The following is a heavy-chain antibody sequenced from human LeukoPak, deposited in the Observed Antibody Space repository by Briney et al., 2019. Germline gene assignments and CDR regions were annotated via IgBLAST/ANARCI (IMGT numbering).Heavy chain of an antibody. V-gene: IGHV4-61*01. J-gene: IGHJ4*02. CDR2: IYYSGST. D-gene: IGHD6-13*01. CDR3: ARSLGSSWYWGY. Sequence: SETLSLTCTVSGGSVSSGIFYWSWFRQPPGKGLEWIGYIYYSGSTNYNPSLKSRVTISADTSKNQFPLKLGSVTAADTAVYYCARSLGSSWYWGYWGQGTLVTVSS. CDR1: GGSVSSGIFY.